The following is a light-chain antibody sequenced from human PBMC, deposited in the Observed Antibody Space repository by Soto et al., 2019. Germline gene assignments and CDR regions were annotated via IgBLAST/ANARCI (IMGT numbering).Light chain of an antibody. V-gene: IGKV1-5*03. Sequence: DIQMTQSPSTLSGSVGDRVTITCRASQTISSWLAWYQQKPGKAPKLLIYKASTLKSGVPSRFSGSGSGTEFTLTISSLQPDDFATYHCQHYNSYSEAFGQGTKGDIK. CDR3: QHYNSYSEA. CDR2: KAS. J-gene: IGKJ1*01. CDR1: QTISSW.